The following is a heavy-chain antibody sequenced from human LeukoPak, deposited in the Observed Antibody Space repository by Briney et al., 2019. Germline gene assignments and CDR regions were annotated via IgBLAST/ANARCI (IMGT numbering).Heavy chain of an antibody. V-gene: IGHV1-18*01. D-gene: IGHD1-7*01. CDR2: ISGYNGNT. CDR3: ARDLLTGNTGDY. Sequence: GASVKVSCKASGYTFTSYGFNWVRQAPGQGLEWLGWISGYNGNTEYAQKVQGRVTMTTDTSTNTAYMEPRSLGSDDTAVYYCARDLLTGNTGDYWGQGTLITVSA. CDR1: GYTFTSYG. J-gene: IGHJ4*02.